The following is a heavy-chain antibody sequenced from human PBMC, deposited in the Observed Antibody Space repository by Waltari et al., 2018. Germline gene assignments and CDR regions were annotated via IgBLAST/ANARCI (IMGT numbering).Heavy chain of an antibody. CDR3: ARAVAGTYYYYMDV. V-gene: IGHV4-59*01. J-gene: IGHJ6*03. CDR2: IYCSGST. Sequence: QVQLQESGPGLVKPSETLSLTCTVSGGSISSYYWSWIRQPPGKGLEWIGYIYCSGSTNYTPSLERRVTISVDTSKNQFSRKLSSVTAADTAVYYCARAVAGTYYYYMDVWGKGTTVTVSS. CDR1: GGSISSYY. D-gene: IGHD6-19*01.